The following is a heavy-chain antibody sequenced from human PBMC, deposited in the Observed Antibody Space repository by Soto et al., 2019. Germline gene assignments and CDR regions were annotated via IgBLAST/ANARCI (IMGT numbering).Heavy chain of an antibody. CDR2: IIPISDTT. D-gene: IGHD2-2*01. CDR1: GGTFSSYA. Sequence: QVQLVQSGAEVKKPGSSVKVSCKASGGTFSSYALSWVRQAPGQGLEWMGGIIPISDTTNYAQKFQGRVTTTADESTSTAYMELSSLRSEDTAVYYCASSQGSSTSLEIYYYYYYGMDVWGQGTTVTVSS. CDR3: ASSQGSSTSLEIYYYYYYGMDV. V-gene: IGHV1-69*01. J-gene: IGHJ6*02.